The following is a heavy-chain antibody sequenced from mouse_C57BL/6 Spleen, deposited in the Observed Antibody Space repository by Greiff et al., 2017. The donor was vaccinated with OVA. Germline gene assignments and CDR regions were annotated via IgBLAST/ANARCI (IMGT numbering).Heavy chain of an antibody. J-gene: IGHJ4*01. V-gene: IGHV1-26*01. CDR1: GYTFTDYY. Sequence: VQLQQSGPELVKPGASVKISCKASGYTFTDYYMNWVKQSHGKSLEWIGDINPNNGGTSYNQKFKGKATVTVDKSSSTAYMELRSLTSEDSAVYYCARVVYYGNPMDYWGQGTSVTVSS. CDR3: ARVVYYGNPMDY. D-gene: IGHD2-1*01. CDR2: INPNNGGT.